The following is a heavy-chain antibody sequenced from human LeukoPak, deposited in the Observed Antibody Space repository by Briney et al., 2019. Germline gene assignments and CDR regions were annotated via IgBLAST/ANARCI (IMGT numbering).Heavy chain of an antibody. CDR1: GGTFSSYA. D-gene: IGHD3-16*01. CDR3: AKARGKYYFDY. V-gene: IGHV3-23*01. Sequence: SCKASGGTFSSYAMSWVRQAPGKGLEWVSAISGSGGSTYYADSVKGRFTISRDNSKNTLYLQMNSLRAEDTAVYYCAKARGKYYFDYWGQGTLVTVSS. J-gene: IGHJ4*02. CDR2: ISGSGGST.